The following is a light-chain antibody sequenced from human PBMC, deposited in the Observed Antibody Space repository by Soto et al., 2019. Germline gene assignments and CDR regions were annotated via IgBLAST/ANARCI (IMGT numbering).Light chain of an antibody. Sequence: EIVLTQSPGTLSLSPGERATLSCRASQSGSSSYLAWYQQKPGQAPRLLIYGASSRATGIPDRFSGSGSGTDFTLSISRLEPEDFAVYYCQQYGRSPNTFGQGTKLEIK. CDR3: QQYGRSPNT. CDR1: QSGSSSY. V-gene: IGKV3-20*01. J-gene: IGKJ2*01. CDR2: GAS.